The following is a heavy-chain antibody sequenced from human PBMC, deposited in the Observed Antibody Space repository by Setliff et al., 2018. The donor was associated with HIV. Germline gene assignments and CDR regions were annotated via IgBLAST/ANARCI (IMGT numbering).Heavy chain of an antibody. V-gene: IGHV4-59*01. CDR3: ARKHLANVFDY. Sequence: SETLSLTCTVSEGSLSTYYWSWIRQPPGKGLEWIGYIYYNGSPTYNPSLKSRVTMSADTSKNQFSLRLSSVTAADTAVYYCARKHLANVFDYWGQGTLVTVSS. CDR2: IYYNGSP. CDR1: EGSLSTYY. D-gene: IGHD5-12*01. J-gene: IGHJ4*02.